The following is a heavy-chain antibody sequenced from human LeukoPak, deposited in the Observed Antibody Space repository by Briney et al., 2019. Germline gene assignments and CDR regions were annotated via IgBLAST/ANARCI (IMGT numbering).Heavy chain of an antibody. CDR1: GFTFSSYA. CDR2: ISGSGGDT. V-gene: IGHV3-23*01. Sequence: GGSLRLSCAASGFTFSSYAMSWVRQAPGKGLEWVSTISGSGGDTYYADSLKGRFTISRDNCKNTLYLQMNSLRAEDTAVYYCAKDLKFDPWGQGTLVIVSS. J-gene: IGHJ5*02. CDR3: AKDLKFDP.